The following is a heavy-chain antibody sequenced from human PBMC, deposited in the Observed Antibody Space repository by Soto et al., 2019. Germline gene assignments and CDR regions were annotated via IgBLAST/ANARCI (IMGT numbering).Heavy chain of an antibody. Sequence: RASVKVSCKASGGTFSSYTISWVRQAPGQGLEWMGRIIPILGIANYAQKFQGRVTITADKSTSTAYMELSSLRSEDTAVYYCARVGAMYSSSFNWFDPWGQGTLVTVSS. CDR1: GGTFSSYT. V-gene: IGHV1-69*02. J-gene: IGHJ5*02. CDR3: ARVGAMYSSSFNWFDP. D-gene: IGHD6-6*01. CDR2: IIPILGIA.